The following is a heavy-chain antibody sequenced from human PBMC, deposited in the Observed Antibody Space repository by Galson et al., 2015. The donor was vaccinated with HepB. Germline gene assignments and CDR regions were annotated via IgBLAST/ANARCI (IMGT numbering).Heavy chain of an antibody. CDR1: AGFFRGYY. CDR2: INHSGST. D-gene: IGHD3-10*01. J-gene: IGHJ5*02. Sequence: SETLSLTYAVYAGFFRGYYCSWIRQHPGKGLEWIGEINHSGSTNYNPSLKSRVTISVDTSKNQFSLKLSSVTAADAAVYYCARRPHGLGVIITLGWFDPWGQGTLVTVSS. V-gene: IGHV4-34*01. CDR3: ARRPHGLGVIITLGWFDP.